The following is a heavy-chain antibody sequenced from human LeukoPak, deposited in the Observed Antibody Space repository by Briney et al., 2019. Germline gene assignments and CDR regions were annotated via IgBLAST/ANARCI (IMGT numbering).Heavy chain of an antibody. Sequence: PGGSLKLSCAASGFTFSSYAMSWVRQAPGKGLEWVSAISGSGGSTYYADSVKGRFTISRDNSKNTLYLQMNSLRAEDTAVYYCARDLETYYYDSSGYYYGPFDYWGQGTLVTVSS. D-gene: IGHD3-22*01. J-gene: IGHJ4*02. CDR3: ARDLETYYYDSSGYYYGPFDY. CDR1: GFTFSSYA. V-gene: IGHV3-23*01. CDR2: ISGSGGST.